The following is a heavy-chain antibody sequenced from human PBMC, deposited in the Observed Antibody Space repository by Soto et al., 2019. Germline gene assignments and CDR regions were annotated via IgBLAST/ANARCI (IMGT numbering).Heavy chain of an antibody. CDR3: ASLRIAVAGSTMWFDP. D-gene: IGHD6-19*01. J-gene: IGHJ5*02. Sequence: QVQLQESGPGLVKPSETLSLTCTVSGGSISGYHWSWIRQPPGKGLEWLGYIYYSGSTNYNPASKCRATLSLDTSKRQVSLKLTSVTAADTAVYYCASLRIAVAGSTMWFDPWGQGTLVTVSS. V-gene: IGHV4-59*08. CDR2: IYYSGST. CDR1: GGSISGYH.